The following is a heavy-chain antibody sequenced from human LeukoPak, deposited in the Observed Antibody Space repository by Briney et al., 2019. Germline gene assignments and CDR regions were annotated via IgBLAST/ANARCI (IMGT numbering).Heavy chain of an antibody. Sequence: GGSLRLSCAASGFTFSSYAMSWVRQAPGKGLEWFSAISGSGGSTYYADSVKGRFTISRDKSKNTLYLQMTSLRAEDTAVYYCAARRHYYDSSGYYFDPWGQGTLVTVSS. D-gene: IGHD3-22*01. V-gene: IGHV3-23*01. CDR3: AARRHYYDSSGYYFDP. CDR2: ISGSGGST. J-gene: IGHJ5*02. CDR1: GFTFSSYA.